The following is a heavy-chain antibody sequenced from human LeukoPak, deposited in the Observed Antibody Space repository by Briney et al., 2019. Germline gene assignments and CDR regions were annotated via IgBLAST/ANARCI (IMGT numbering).Heavy chain of an antibody. CDR3: ARTLSESYYYYGTDV. Sequence: SETLSLTCTVSGGSISSYYWSWIRQPPGKGLEWIGYLHYSGRTNYNPSLKSRVTISVDTSKNQFSLKLSSVTAADTAVYYCARTLSESYYYYGTDVWGQGTTVTVSS. D-gene: IGHD6-19*01. J-gene: IGHJ6*02. CDR1: GGSISSYY. V-gene: IGHV4-59*01. CDR2: LHYSGRT.